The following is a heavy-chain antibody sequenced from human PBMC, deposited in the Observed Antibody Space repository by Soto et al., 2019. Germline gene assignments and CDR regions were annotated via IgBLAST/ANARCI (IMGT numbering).Heavy chain of an antibody. Sequence: QAQLVQSGAEVKKPGASVKVSCEASGYTFTGYDINWVRQATGQGLEWMGWMNPNSGNTGYAQNFQGRVTMTRDNSISTAYMELTSLRDDDSAVYYCAGEKVGTTGIDFWGQGTLVTVSS. CDR3: AGEKVGTTGIDF. J-gene: IGHJ4*02. CDR1: GYTFTGYD. V-gene: IGHV1-8*01. CDR2: MNPNSGNT. D-gene: IGHD1-26*01.